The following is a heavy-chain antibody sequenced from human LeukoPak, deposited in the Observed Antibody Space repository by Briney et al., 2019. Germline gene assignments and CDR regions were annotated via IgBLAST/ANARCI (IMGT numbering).Heavy chain of an antibody. CDR3: ARAWKNYDFHDAFDI. CDR2: INHSGST. Sequence: SETLSLTCAVYGGSFSGYYWSWIRQPPGKGLEWIGEINHSGSTNYNPSLKSRVTISVDTSKNQFSLKLSSVTAADTAAYYCARAWKNYDFHDAFDIWGQGTMVTVSS. J-gene: IGHJ3*02. CDR1: GGSFSGYY. V-gene: IGHV4-34*01. D-gene: IGHD3-3*01.